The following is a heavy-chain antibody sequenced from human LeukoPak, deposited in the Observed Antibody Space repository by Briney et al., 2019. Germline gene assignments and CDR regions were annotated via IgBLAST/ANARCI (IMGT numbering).Heavy chain of an antibody. CDR2: IYYSGST. V-gene: IGHV4-59*11. D-gene: IGHD3-22*01. CDR1: GVSISSHY. CDR3: ARATGDYDSSGPFFDY. Sequence: SETLSLTCTVSGVSISSHYWSWIRQPPGKGLEWIGYIYYSGSTNYNPSLKSRVTISVDTSKNQFSLKLSSVTAADTAVYYCARATGDYDSSGPFFDYWGQGTLVTVSS. J-gene: IGHJ4*02.